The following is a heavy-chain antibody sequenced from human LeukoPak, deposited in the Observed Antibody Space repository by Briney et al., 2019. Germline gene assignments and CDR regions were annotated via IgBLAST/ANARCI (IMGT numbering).Heavy chain of an antibody. Sequence: SETLSLTCTVSGGSISSYYWSWIRQPPGKGLEWIGYIYYSGSTNYNPSLKSRVTISVDTSKNQFSLKLSSVTAADTAVYYCARGVVGATSFDYWGQGTLVTVSS. J-gene: IGHJ4*02. CDR1: GGSISSYY. CDR3: ARGVVGATSFDY. V-gene: IGHV4-59*12. CDR2: IYYSGST. D-gene: IGHD1-26*01.